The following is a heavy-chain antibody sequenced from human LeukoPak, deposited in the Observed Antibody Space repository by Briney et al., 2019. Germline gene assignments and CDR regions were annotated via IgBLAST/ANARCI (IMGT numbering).Heavy chain of an antibody. J-gene: IGHJ4*02. V-gene: IGHV1-2*02. CDR2: INPNSGGT. CDR1: GYTFTGYY. D-gene: IGHD6-19*01. CDR3: ATLPWYSSGWPEDY. Sequence: ASVKVSCKASGYTFTGYYMHWVRQAPGQGLEWMGWINPNSGGTNYAQKFQGRVTMTRDTSISTAYMELSRLRSDDTAVYYCATLPWYSSGWPEDYWGQGTLVTVSS.